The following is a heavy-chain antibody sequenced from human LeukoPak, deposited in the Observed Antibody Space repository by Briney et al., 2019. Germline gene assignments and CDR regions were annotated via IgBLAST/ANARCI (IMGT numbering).Heavy chain of an antibody. J-gene: IGHJ3*02. CDR1: GCSISRYS. CDR3: ARWGHSATYSSLYAFDI. V-gene: IGHV4-59*08. Sequence: SETLSLSCTVSGCSISRYSWNWIRQPPGKGLEWISYIHDSGSSTHNPSLKSRVTISIDASKNQFSLKLSSVTAADTAVYYCARWGHSATYSSLYAFDIWGQGTMVTVSS. D-gene: IGHD1-26*01. CDR2: IHDSGSS.